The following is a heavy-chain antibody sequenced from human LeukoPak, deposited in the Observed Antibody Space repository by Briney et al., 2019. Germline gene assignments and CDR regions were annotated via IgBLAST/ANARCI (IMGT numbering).Heavy chain of an antibody. V-gene: IGHV1-18*01. CDR1: GYTFTSYG. Sequence: GASVKVSFKASGYTFTSYGISWVRQAPGQGLEWMGWISAYNGNTNYAQKLQGRVTMTTDTSTSTAYMELRSLRSDDTAVYYCARDRKPYNWDPPSFDYWGQGTLVTVSS. CDR3: ARDRKPYNWDPPSFDY. J-gene: IGHJ4*02. D-gene: IGHD1-20*01. CDR2: ISAYNGNT.